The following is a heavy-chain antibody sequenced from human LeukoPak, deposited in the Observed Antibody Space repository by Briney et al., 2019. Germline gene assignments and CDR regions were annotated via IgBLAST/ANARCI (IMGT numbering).Heavy chain of an antibody. V-gene: IGHV1-18*01. CDR1: GYTFSSNG. Sequence: ASVKVSCKASGYTFSSNGISWLRQAPGQGLEWMGWISAYNGNTNYAQKLQGRVTMTTDTSTSTAYMELSSLRSEDTAVYYCASGTTDIVVVPATLRNYYFDYWGQGTLVTVSS. CDR3: ASGTTDIVVVPATLRNYYFDY. D-gene: IGHD2-2*01. CDR2: ISAYNGNT. J-gene: IGHJ4*02.